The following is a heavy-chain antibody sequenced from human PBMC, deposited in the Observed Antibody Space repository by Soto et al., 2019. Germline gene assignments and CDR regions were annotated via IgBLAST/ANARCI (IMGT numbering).Heavy chain of an antibody. D-gene: IGHD6-19*01. CDR1: GYTFTSYG. V-gene: IGHV1-18*01. CDR3: ARGNSGWQIAEYFQH. Sequence: GASVKVSCKASGYTFTSYGISWVRQAPGQGLEWMGWISAYNGNTNDAQKLQGRVTMTTDTSTSTAYMELRSLRSDDTAVYYCARGNSGWQIAEYFQHWGQGTLVTVSS. CDR2: ISAYNGNT. J-gene: IGHJ1*01.